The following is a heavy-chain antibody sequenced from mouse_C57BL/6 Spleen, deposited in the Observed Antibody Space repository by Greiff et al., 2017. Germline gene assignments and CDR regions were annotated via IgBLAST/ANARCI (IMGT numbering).Heavy chain of an antibody. J-gene: IGHJ1*03. CDR2: IDPSDSYT. Sequence: QVQLQQPGAELANPGASVKLSSKASASTFPSSWMRWLKQRPGRGLGWIGEIDPSDSYTNYNQKFKGKATLTVDTSSSTAYMQLSSLTSEDSAVYYCARPLTVVATRYFDVWGTGTTVTVSS. V-gene: IGHV1-50*01. CDR3: ARPLTVVATRYFDV. D-gene: IGHD1-1*01. CDR1: ASTFPSSW.